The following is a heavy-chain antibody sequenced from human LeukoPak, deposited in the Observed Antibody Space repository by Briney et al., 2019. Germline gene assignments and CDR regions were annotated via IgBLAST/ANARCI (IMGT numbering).Heavy chain of an antibody. J-gene: IGHJ4*02. CDR1: GFTVSSNY. V-gene: IGHV3-9*01. CDR2: ISWNSGSI. D-gene: IGHD2-21*02. Sequence: PGGSLRLSCAASGFTVSSNYMSWVRQAPGKGLEWVSGISWNSGSIGYADSVKGRFTISRDNAKNSLYLQMNSLRAEDTALYYCAASRRLLSYFDYWGQGTLVTVSS. CDR3: AASRRLLSYFDY.